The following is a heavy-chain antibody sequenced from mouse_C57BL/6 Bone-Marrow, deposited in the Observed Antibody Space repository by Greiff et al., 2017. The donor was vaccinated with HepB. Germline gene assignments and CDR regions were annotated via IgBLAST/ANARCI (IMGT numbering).Heavy chain of an antibody. Sequence: EVQVVESGGGLVQPGGSLKLSCAASGFTFSDYYMYWVRQTPEKRLEWVAYISNGGGSTYYPDTVKGRFTISRDNAKNTLYLQMSRLKSEDTAMYYCARLRFFDVWGTGTTVTVSS. CDR2: ISNGGGST. CDR3: ARLRFFDV. CDR1: GFTFSDYY. J-gene: IGHJ1*03. V-gene: IGHV5-12*01.